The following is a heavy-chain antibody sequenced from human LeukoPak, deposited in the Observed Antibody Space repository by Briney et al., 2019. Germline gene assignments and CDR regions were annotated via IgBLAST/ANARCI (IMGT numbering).Heavy chain of an antibody. J-gene: IGHJ4*02. CDR1: GGSISSYC. CDR3: ARGGGYCSGGSCYTYYFDY. Sequence: PSETLPLTCTVSGGSISSYCWSWIRQPPGKGLEWIGYIYYSGSTNYNPSLKSRVTISVDTSKNQFSLKLSSVTAADTAVYYCARGGGYCSGGSCYTYYFDYWGQGALVTVSS. CDR2: IYYSGST. D-gene: IGHD2-15*01. V-gene: IGHV4-59*01.